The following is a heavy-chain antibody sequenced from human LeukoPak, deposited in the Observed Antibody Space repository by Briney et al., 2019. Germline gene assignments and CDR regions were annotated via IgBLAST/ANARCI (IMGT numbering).Heavy chain of an antibody. D-gene: IGHD3-22*01. CDR3: ARRDYDDSSGYHSSYFDH. J-gene: IGHJ4*02. V-gene: IGHV4-59*08. CDR2: IYYSGST. Sequence: SSETLSLTCTVSGGSISSYYWNWIRQPPGKGLEWVGYIYYSGSTKYNPSLKSRVTISVDTSKNQFSLKVGSVTAADTAVYYCARRDYDDSSGYHSSYFDHWGQGTLVTVSS. CDR1: GGSISSYY.